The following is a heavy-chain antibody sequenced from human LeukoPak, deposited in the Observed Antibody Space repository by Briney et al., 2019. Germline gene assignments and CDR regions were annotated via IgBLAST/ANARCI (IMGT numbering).Heavy chain of an antibody. J-gene: IGHJ4*02. Sequence: VGSLRLSCAASGFTFSSYSTNWVRQAPGKGLEWFSSISSSSSYIYYADSVKGRFTISRDNAKNSLYLQMNSLRAEDTAVYYCARDGPMVPSLDYWGPGTLVTVSS. V-gene: IGHV3-21*01. CDR2: ISSSSSYI. D-gene: IGHD3-10*01. CDR1: GFTFSSYS. CDR3: ARDGPMVPSLDY.